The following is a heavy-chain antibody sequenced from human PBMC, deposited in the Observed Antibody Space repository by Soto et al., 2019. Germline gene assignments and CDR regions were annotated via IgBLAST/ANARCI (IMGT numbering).Heavy chain of an antibody. CDR1: GGSISSYY. CDR2: IYYSGST. CDR3: ARASEMVYGMDV. V-gene: IGHV4-59*01. J-gene: IGHJ6*02. Sequence: TETLSLTCTVSGGSISSYYWSWIRQPPGKGLEWIGYIYYSGSTNYNPSLKSRVTISVDTSKNQFSLKLSSVTAADTAVYYCARASEMVYGMDVWGQGTTVTVSS. D-gene: IGHD2-8*01.